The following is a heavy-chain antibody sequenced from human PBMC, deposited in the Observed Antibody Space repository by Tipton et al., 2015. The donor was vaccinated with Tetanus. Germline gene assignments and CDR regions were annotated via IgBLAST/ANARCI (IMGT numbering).Heavy chain of an antibody. Sequence: QLVQSGAEVKKPGSSVKVSCKASGGTFSSYAISWVRQAPGQGLEWMGGIIPIFGTANYAQKFQGRVTITADKSTSTAYMELSSLRSEDTAVYYCARDRKIGIDYYYYYGMDVWGQGTTVTVSS. CDR1: GGTFSSYA. CDR2: IIPIFGTA. J-gene: IGHJ6*02. V-gene: IGHV1-69*06. D-gene: IGHD3-22*01. CDR3: ARDRKIGIDYYYYYGMDV.